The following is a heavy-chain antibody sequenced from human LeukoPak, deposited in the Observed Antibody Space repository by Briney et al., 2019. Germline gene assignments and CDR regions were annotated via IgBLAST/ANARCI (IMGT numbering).Heavy chain of an antibody. J-gene: IGHJ4*02. V-gene: IGHV3-73*01. D-gene: IGHD3-22*01. CDR2: IRSKANSYAT. CDR1: GFTFSGSA. CDR3: TRLARYYYDSSGSRITPDYYFDY. Sequence: GGSLRLSCAASGFTFSGSAMHWVRQASGKGLEWVGLIRSKANSYATAYAASVKGRFTISRDDSKNTAYLQMNSLKTEDTAVYYCTRLARYYYDSSGSRITPDYYFDYWGQGTLVTVSS.